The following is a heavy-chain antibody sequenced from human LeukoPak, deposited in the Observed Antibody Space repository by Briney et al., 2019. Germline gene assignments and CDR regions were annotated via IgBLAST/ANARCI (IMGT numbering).Heavy chain of an antibody. CDR1: GFTFSSYS. D-gene: IGHD6-19*01. CDR3: ARGLYSSGWYDLLYFDY. Sequence: GGSLRLSCAASGFTFSSYSMNWVRQAPGKGLEWVSSISSSSSYIYYADSVKGRFTISRDNAKNSLYLQMNSLRAEDTAVYYCARGLYSSGWYDLLYFDYWGQGTLVTVSS. V-gene: IGHV3-21*01. CDR2: ISSSSSYI. J-gene: IGHJ4*02.